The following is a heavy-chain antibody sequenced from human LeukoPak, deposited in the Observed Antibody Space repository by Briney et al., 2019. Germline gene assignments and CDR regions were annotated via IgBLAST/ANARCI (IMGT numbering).Heavy chain of an antibody. J-gene: IGHJ4*02. CDR3: ARVDYDSSGYFDF. V-gene: IGHV4-59*01. CDR1: GGSIRTYY. D-gene: IGHD3-22*01. Sequence: SETLSLTCTVSGGSIRTYYWSWVRQPPGKGLEWVGFIYYSGSTNYNPSLKSRVTISVDTSKNHFSLKLYSVIAADTAVYYCARVDYDSSGYFDFWGQGTLVTVSS. CDR2: IYYSGST.